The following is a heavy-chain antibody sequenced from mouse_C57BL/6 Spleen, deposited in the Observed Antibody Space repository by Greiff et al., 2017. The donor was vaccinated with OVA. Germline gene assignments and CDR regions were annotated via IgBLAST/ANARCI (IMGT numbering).Heavy chain of an antibody. Sequence: EVQLQQSGAELVKPGASVKLSCTASGFNIKDYYMHWVKQRTEQGLEGIGRIDPEDGETKYAPNFQGKATITADTSSNTAYLQLSSLTSEDTAVYYCAWAYYFDYWGQGTTLTVSS. CDR3: AWAYYFDY. V-gene: IGHV14-2*01. J-gene: IGHJ2*01. CDR2: IDPEDGET. CDR1: GFNIKDYY.